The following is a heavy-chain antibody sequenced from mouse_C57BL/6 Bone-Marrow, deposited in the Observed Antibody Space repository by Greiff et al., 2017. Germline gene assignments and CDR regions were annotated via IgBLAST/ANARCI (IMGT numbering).Heavy chain of an antibody. CDR3: AREWLAYAMDY. V-gene: IGHV1-54*01. J-gene: IGHJ4*01. D-gene: IGHD2-2*01. CDR2: INPGSGGT. Sequence: QVQLKQSGAELVRPGTSVKVSCKASGYAFTNYLIAWVKQRPGQGLEWIGVINPGSGGTNYNEKFKGKGTLTADKSSSTAYMQLSSLTSEDPAVYFCAREWLAYAMDYWGQGTSVTVSS. CDR1: GYAFTNYL.